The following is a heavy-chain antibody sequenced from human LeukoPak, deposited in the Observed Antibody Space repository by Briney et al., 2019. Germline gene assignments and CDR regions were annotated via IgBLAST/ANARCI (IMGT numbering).Heavy chain of an antibody. D-gene: IGHD6-13*01. CDR1: GLTFRRYA. CDR2: ISGSGGST. CDR3: ASGIAAVYY. Sequence: GGCRRLGGGASGLTFRRYAMGGVRQAPGKGLEWVSAISGSGGSTYYADSVKGRFTISRDNSKNTLYLQMNSLRAEDTAVYYCASGIAAVYYWGQGTLVTVSS. J-gene: IGHJ4*02. V-gene: IGHV3-23*01.